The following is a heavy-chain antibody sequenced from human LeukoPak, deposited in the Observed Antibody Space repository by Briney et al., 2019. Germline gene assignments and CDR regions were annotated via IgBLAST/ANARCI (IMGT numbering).Heavy chain of an antibody. CDR2: ITGSGGNT. CDR1: GFIFSSYS. Sequence: GGSLRLSCAASGFIFSSYSMSWVRQAPGKGLEWVSVITGSGGNTYYADSVKGRFTISRDNAKNSLYLQMNSLRAEDTAVYYCARDTDYGDYVYAFDIWGQGTMVTVSS. CDR3: ARDTDYGDYVYAFDI. D-gene: IGHD4-17*01. V-gene: IGHV3-23*01. J-gene: IGHJ3*02.